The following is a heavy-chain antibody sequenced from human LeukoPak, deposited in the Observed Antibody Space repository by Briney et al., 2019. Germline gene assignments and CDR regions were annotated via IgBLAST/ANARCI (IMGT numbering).Heavy chain of an antibody. J-gene: IGHJ4*02. Sequence: ASVKVSCKASGYTFTGYYMHWVRQAPGQGLERMGWINPNSGGTNYAQKFQGRVTMTRDTSISTAYMELSRLRSDDTAVYYCARVARRDGYSRSLGYWGQGTLVTVSS. D-gene: IGHD5-24*01. CDR2: INPNSGGT. CDR1: GYTFTGYY. V-gene: IGHV1-2*02. CDR3: ARVARRDGYSRSLGY.